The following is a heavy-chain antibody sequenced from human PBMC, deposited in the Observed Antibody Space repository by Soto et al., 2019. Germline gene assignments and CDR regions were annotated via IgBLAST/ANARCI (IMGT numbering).Heavy chain of an antibody. V-gene: IGHV3-30*18. CDR2: ISYDGSNK. Sequence: QVQLVESGGGVVQPGRSLRLSCAASGFTFSSYGMHWVRQAPGKGLEWVAVISYDGSNKYYADSVKGRFTISIENSKNTLYLQMNSLSAEDTAVYYCAKDLCSISWYYISNSPLYYYYCMGFWSRETTV. CDR1: GFTFSSYG. D-gene: IGHD6-13*01. CDR3: AKDLCSISWYYISNSPLYYYYCMGF. J-gene: IGHJ6*02.